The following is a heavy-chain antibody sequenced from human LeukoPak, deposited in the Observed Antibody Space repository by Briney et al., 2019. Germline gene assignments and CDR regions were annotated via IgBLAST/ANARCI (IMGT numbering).Heavy chain of an antibody. CDR1: GFTFSSYS. J-gene: IGHJ4*02. CDR3: ARPHVLRYFDW. V-gene: IGHV3-21*01. Sequence: PGGSLRLSCAASGFTFSSYSMNWVRQAPGKGLEWVSSISSSSTYIYYADSVKGRFTISRDNAKNSLYLQMNSLRAEDTAVYYCARPHVLRYFDWWGQGTLVTVSS. D-gene: IGHD3-9*01. CDR2: ISSSSTYI.